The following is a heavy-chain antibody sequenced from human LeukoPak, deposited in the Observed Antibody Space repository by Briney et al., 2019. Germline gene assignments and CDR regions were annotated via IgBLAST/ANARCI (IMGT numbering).Heavy chain of an antibody. J-gene: IGHJ4*02. D-gene: IGHD3-3*01. CDR2: IYSGGST. Sequence: PGGSLRLSCAAPGFTVSSNYMSWVRQAPGKGLEWVSVIYSGGSTYYADSVKGRFTISRDNSKNTLYLQMNSLRAEDTAVYYCARELTFGVPLGYWGQGTLVTVSS. V-gene: IGHV3-66*02. CDR3: ARELTFGVPLGY. CDR1: GFTVSSNY.